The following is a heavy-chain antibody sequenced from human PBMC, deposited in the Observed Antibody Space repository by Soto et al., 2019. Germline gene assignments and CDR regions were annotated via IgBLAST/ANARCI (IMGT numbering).Heavy chain of an antibody. V-gene: IGHV3-74*01. D-gene: IGHD6-13*01. CDR1: GFTFSTYW. Sequence: GGSLRLSCAASGFTFSTYWMHWVRQAPGKGLVWVSRIKSDGSSTNYADSVKGRFTISRDNSKNTLYLQMNSLRAEDTAVYYCAKYSSSFAIDYWGQGTLVTVSS. CDR2: IKSDGSST. CDR3: AKYSSSFAIDY. J-gene: IGHJ4*02.